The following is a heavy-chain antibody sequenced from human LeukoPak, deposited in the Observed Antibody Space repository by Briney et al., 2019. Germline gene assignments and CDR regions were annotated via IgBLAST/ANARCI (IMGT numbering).Heavy chain of an antibody. D-gene: IGHD3-3*01. CDR1: GFTFSSYS. CDR2: ISSSSSYI. V-gene: IGHV3-21*04. J-gene: IGHJ4*02. Sequence: AGGSLRLSCAASGFTFSSYSMNWVRQAPGKGLEWVSSISSSSSYIYYADSVKGRFTISRDNAKNSLYLQMNSLRAEDTALYYCAKDMAYDFWSGYYSYWGQGTLVTVSS. CDR3: AKDMAYDFWSGYYSY.